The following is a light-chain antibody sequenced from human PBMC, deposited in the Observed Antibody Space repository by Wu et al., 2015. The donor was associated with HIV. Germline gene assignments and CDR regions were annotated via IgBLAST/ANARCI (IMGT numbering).Light chain of an antibody. Sequence: EIVLTQSPGTLSLSPGERATLSCRASQSVNSNYLAWYQQKLGQAPRLLIYGASSRATGIPDRFSGSGSGTDFTLTISRLEPEDFAVYYCQHYGSSPAYTFGQGTKLEIK. V-gene: IGKV3-20*01. J-gene: IGKJ2*01. CDR2: GAS. CDR3: QHYGSSPAYT. CDR1: QSVNSNY.